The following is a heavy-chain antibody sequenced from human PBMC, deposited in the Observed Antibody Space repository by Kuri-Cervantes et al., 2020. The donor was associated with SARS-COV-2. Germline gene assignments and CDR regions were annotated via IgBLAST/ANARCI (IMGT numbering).Heavy chain of an antibody. CDR3: AHRRGQWLGQVAFDI. J-gene: IGHJ3*02. Sequence: SGPTLVKPTQTLTLTCSFSGFSIRNSGVCVSWIRQPPGKAPEWLARIDWDDDKYYNTSLKTRLTISKDTSKNQVVLTMSNMDAVDTATYYCAHRRGQWLGQVAFDIWGQGTIVTVSS. CDR1: GFSIRNSGVC. V-gene: IGHV2-70*12. CDR2: IDWDDDK. D-gene: IGHD6-19*01.